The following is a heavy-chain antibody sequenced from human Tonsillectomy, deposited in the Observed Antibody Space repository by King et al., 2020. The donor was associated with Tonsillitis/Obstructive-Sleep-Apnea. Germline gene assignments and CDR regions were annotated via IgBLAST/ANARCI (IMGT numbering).Heavy chain of an antibody. Sequence: VQLVESGGGLVQPGGSLSLSCAASGFMFRNYDMNWVRPTTGKGLEWRSGVVTGGETYYPGSVKGRVTISRDNAQNSLCLQMNSLRAGDTAVYYCARVNLWAFDIWGQGTMVTVSS. CDR2: VVTGGET. V-gene: IGHV3-13*04. CDR1: GFMFRNYD. J-gene: IGHJ3*02. CDR3: ARVNLWAFDI.